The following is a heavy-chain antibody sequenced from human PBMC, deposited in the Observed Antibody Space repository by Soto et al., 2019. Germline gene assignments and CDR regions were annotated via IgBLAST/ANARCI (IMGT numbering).Heavy chain of an antibody. CDR2: INHSGST. Sequence: LCLTCAVYGGSFSGYYWSWIRQPPGKGLEWIGEINHSGSTNYNPSLKSRVTISVDTSKNQFSLKLSSVTAADTAVYYCARNSRITMIVVVITRGAFDIWGQGTMVTV. CDR3: ARNSRITMIVVVITRGAFDI. V-gene: IGHV4-34*01. J-gene: IGHJ3*02. D-gene: IGHD3-22*01. CDR1: GGSFSGYY.